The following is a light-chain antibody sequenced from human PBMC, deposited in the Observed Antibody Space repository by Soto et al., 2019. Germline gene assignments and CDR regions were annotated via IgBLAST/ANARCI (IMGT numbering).Light chain of an antibody. CDR3: QIWDSSTSVV. V-gene: IGLV3-9*01. CDR2: MNT. J-gene: IGLJ2*01. Sequence: SYELTQPLSVSVALGQTASITCGGNNIGSKNRNWYKQKPGQAPLLVIYMNTNRPSGIPERFSGSKSGNTATLTISRAQAGDEADYYCQIWDSSTSVVFGGGTKLTVL. CDR1: NIGSKN.